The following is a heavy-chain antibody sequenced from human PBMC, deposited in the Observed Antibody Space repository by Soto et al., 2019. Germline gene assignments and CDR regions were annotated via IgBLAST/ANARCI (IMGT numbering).Heavy chain of an antibody. V-gene: IGHV4-59*08. Sequence: ETLSLTCTVSGGSISSYYWSWIRQPPGKGLEWIGYIYYTGHTNYNPSLKSRVTISLDTSENQFSLKLSSVTAADTAVYFCARTYNWNSGWFDPWGQGTLVTVSS. D-gene: IGHD1-7*01. CDR1: GGSISSYY. J-gene: IGHJ5*02. CDR2: IYYTGHT. CDR3: ARTYNWNSGWFDP.